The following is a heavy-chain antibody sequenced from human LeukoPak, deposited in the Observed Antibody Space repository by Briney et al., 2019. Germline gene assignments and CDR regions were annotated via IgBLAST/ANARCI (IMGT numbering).Heavy chain of an antibody. CDR3: ARERAISSLRSYYFDY. CDR2: ISSSGNTI. D-gene: IGHD3-9*01. Sequence: PGGSLRLSCAASGFTFSDYYMSWIRQAPGKGLGWISFISSSGNTIYYADSVKGRFTISRDNARNSLYLQINSLRAEDTAVYYCARERAISSLRSYYFDYWGQGTLVTVYS. J-gene: IGHJ4*02. CDR1: GFTFSDYY. V-gene: IGHV3-11*01.